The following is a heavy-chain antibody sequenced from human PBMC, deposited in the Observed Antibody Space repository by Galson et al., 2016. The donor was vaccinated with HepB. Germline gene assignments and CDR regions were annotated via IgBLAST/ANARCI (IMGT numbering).Heavy chain of an antibody. J-gene: IGHJ6*02. CDR3: ATPLGYCSGGTCYGGYFYGMDV. Sequence: DSVKGRFAISRDNSRNTLYLQMNSLRAEDTAVYYCATPLGYCSGGTCYGGYFYGMDVWGQGTTVIVSS. V-gene: IGHV3-30*09. D-gene: IGHD2-15*01.